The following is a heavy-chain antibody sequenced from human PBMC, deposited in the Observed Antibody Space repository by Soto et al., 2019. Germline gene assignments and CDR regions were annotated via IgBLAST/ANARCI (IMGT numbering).Heavy chain of an antibody. CDR3: ARSGGMDV. D-gene: IGHD3-3*01. J-gene: IGHJ6*02. CDR1: GFTLSDHY. CDR2: SRNKANSYTT. Sequence: EVQLVESGGGLVQPGGSLRLSCAASGFTLSDHYMDWVRQAPGKGLEWVGRSRNKANSYTTEYAASVKGRFTIPRDDSKNSLYLQMDSLKTEDTAVYYCARSGGMDVWGQGTTVTVSS. V-gene: IGHV3-72*01.